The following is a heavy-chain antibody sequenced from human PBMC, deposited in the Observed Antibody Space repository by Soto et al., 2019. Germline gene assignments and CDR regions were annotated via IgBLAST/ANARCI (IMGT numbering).Heavy chain of an antibody. CDR1: GFTFSSYA. Sequence: EVQLLESGGGLVQPGGSLRLSCAASGFTFSSYAMSWVRQAPGKGLEWVSAISGSGGSTYYADSVKGRFTISRDNSKKTLYLQMNSLRAEDTAVYYCAKDGAILWFGESGVWGKGTTVTVSS. V-gene: IGHV3-23*01. CDR2: ISGSGGST. CDR3: AKDGAILWFGESGV. J-gene: IGHJ6*04. D-gene: IGHD3-10*01.